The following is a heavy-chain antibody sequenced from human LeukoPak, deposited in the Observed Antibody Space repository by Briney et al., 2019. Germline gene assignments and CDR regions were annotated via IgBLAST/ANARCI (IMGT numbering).Heavy chain of an antibody. D-gene: IGHD6-19*01. V-gene: IGHV3-23*01. Sequence: GGSLRLSCAASGFTFSSYAMYWVRPAPGTGLECVSGIFGSGASIHYADSVKGRFTISRDNSKNTVYLQMNSLRAEDTAVYYCAKTTTGYSSGRFPGWPVDYWGQGTLVTVSS. J-gene: IGHJ4*02. CDR3: AKTTTGYSSGRFPGWPVDY. CDR1: GFTFSSYA. CDR2: IFGSGASI.